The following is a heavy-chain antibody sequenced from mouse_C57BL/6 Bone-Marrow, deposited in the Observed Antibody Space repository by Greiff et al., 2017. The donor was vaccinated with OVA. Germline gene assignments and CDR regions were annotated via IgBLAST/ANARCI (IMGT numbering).Heavy chain of an antibody. CDR1: GFSLTSYG. V-gene: IGHV2-5*01. J-gene: IGHJ4*01. Sequence: VKLVESGPGLVQPSQSLSITCTVSGFSLTSYGVHWVRQSPGKGLEWLGVIWRGGSTDYNAAFMSRLSITKDNSKSQVFFKMNSLQADDTAIYYCASLYGSSLYYAMDYWGQGTSVTVSS. CDR2: IWRGGST. CDR3: ASLYGSSLYYAMDY. D-gene: IGHD1-1*01.